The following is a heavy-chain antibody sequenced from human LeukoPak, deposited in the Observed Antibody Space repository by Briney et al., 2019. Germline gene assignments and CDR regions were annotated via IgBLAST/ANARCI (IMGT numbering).Heavy chain of an antibody. CDR2: ISSNGGST. Sequence: GGSLRLSCSASGFTFSTSAIHWVRQAPGKGLEYVSAISSNGGSTYYADSVKGRFTISRDNSKNTLSLQMSSLRPEDTAVYYCVKLPYSDTSAYYVDYWGQGTLVTVSS. CDR1: GFTFSTSA. J-gene: IGHJ4*02. V-gene: IGHV3-64D*06. CDR3: VKLPYSDTSAYYVDY. D-gene: IGHD3-22*01.